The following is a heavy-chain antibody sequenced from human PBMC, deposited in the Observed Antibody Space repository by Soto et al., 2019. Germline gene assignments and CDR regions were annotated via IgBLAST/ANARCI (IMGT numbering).Heavy chain of an antibody. Sequence: GGSLRLSCAASGFTFSSYAMSWVRQAPGKGLEWVTAINGGSTTYYADSVKGRFTISRDNSKNTLYLQMNSLRAEDTAVYYCAKDKDWSGVYGMDVWGHGTPVTV. V-gene: IGHV3-23*01. J-gene: IGHJ6*02. D-gene: IGHD3-3*01. CDR2: INGGSTT. CDR3: AKDKDWSGVYGMDV. CDR1: GFTFSSYA.